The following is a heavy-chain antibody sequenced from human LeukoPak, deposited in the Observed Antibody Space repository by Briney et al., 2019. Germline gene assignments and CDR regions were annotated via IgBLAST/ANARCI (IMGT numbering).Heavy chain of an antibody. CDR3: AREASGYDYSYYYYYMDV. CDR1: GFTFSSYW. CDR2: IKQDGSEK. V-gene: IGHV3-7*01. D-gene: IGHD5-12*01. Sequence: GGSLRLSCAASGFTFSSYWMSWVRQAPGKGLEWVANIKQDGSEKYYVDSVKGRFTISRDNAKNSLYLQMNSLRAEDTAAYYCAREASGYDYSYYYYYMDVWGKGTTVTVSS. J-gene: IGHJ6*03.